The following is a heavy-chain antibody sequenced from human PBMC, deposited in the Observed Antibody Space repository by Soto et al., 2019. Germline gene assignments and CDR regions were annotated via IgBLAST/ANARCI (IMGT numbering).Heavy chain of an antibody. D-gene: IGHD3-10*01. CDR1: GYTFTSYA. J-gene: IGHJ6*02. Sequence: ASVKVSCKASGYTFTSYAMHWVRQAPGQRLEWMGWINAGNGNTKYSQKFQGRVTITRDTSASTAYMELSSLRSEDTAVYYCARAYYGSNGMDVWGQGTTVTVYS. CDR3: ARAYYGSNGMDV. V-gene: IGHV1-3*01. CDR2: INAGNGNT.